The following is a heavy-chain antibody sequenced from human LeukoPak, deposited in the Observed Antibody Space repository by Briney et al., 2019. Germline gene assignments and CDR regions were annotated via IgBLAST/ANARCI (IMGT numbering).Heavy chain of an antibody. D-gene: IGHD3-3*01. CDR3: ATFRFLGT. J-gene: IGHJ3*01. Sequence: PGGSLRLSCAASGFIFNNYWMTWVRQGPGKGLEWVANIKPGGNEKYYVDSVKGRFTISRDNVKNSLYLQMNSLRAEDTAIYYCATFRFLGTWGQGTMVTVSP. V-gene: IGHV3-7*03. CDR2: IKPGGNEK. CDR1: GFIFNNYW.